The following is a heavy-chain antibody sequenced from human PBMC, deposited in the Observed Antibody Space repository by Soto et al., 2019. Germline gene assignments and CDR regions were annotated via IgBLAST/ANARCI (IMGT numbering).Heavy chain of an antibody. CDR1: GFSFTSYG. J-gene: IGHJ3*02. V-gene: IGHV1-18*04. CDR2: ISAYSGNA. CDR3: ARRGSGTFYAAFDI. Sequence: QAQLVQSGAEVKKPGASVKVSCKASGFSFTSYGFSWVRQAPGQGLELMGWISAYSGNAKYEEKIQDRVTMTTDTATSTVYMEVWRLRSDDPAVYYCARRGSGTFYAAFDIWGQGTMVTVSS. D-gene: IGHD3-16*01.